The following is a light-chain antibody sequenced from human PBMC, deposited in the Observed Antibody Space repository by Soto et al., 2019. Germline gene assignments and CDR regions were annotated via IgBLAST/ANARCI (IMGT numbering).Light chain of an antibody. CDR2: GAF. Sequence: EILMTQSPGTLSVSPGEGATLSCRASQSVTDKVAWYQQKPGQAPRLLIYGAFTRATGIPARFSGSGSGTDFTLTISRLQPEDFAVYYWQQYYNWPQTFGQGTKVDIK. V-gene: IGKV3-15*01. CDR3: QQYYNWPQT. CDR1: QSVTDK. J-gene: IGKJ1*01.